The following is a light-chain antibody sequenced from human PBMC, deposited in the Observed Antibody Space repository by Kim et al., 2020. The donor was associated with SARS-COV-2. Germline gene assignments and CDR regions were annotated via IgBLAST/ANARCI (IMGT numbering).Light chain of an antibody. Sequence: SPGERPTLSCRASQSVSSTLAWYQQKPGQAPRLLIYGASTRATGIPARFSGSGSGTEFTLTISSLQSEDFAVYYCQQYNNWLALTFGGGTKVDIK. CDR2: GAS. CDR1: QSVSST. J-gene: IGKJ4*01. CDR3: QQYNNWLALT. V-gene: IGKV3-15*01.